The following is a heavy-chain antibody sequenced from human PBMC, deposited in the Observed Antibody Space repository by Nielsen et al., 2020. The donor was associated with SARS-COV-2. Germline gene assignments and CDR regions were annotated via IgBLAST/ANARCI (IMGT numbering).Heavy chain of an antibody. V-gene: IGHV1-69*13. CDR3: AVGSKSYTYYYMDV. Sequence: SVKVSCKASGGTFTNQAINWVRQAPGHGLEWMGGFIPVFATSNYAQKFQGRVTITADESTTTAYMQLSSLRSEDTAVYYCAVGSKSYTYYYMDVWGKGTTVTVSS. J-gene: IGHJ6*03. CDR1: GGTFTNQA. CDR2: FIPVFATS. D-gene: IGHD4-11*01.